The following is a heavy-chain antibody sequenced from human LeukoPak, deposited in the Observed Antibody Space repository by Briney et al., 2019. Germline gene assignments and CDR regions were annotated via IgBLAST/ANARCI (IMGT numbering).Heavy chain of an antibody. V-gene: IGHV3-7*01. D-gene: IGHD6-19*01. Sequence: GGSLRLSCAASGFTFTNYSMSWVRQAPGKGLELVANIKQDRSEKYYVDSVKGRFTISRDNAKNSLYLQMSSLRAEDTAVYYCARIGRSGWNFDYWGQGTLVTVSS. CDR1: GFTFTNYS. CDR3: ARIGRSGWNFDY. CDR2: IKQDRSEK. J-gene: IGHJ4*02.